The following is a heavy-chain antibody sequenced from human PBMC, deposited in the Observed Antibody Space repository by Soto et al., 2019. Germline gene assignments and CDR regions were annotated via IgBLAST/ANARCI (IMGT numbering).Heavy chain of an antibody. CDR3: ARDYSYACDY. Sequence: EVQLLESGGGLVQPGGSLRLSCAVSGFTFSSFAMSWVRQAPGKGLEWASVISSSGGTTYYADSVKGRFTISRDNPKNTLYLQMNSLRAEDTAVYYCARDYSYACDYWGQGTLVTVSS. D-gene: IGHD3-16*01. CDR2: ISSSGGTT. CDR1: GFTFSSFA. J-gene: IGHJ4*02. V-gene: IGHV3-23*01.